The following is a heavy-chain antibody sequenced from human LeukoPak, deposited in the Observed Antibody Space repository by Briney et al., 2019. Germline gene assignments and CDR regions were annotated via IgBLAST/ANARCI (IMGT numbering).Heavy chain of an antibody. CDR2: ISPNSGGT. D-gene: IGHD6-13*01. CDR1: GYSFTAYY. J-gene: IGHJ4*01. CDR3: ASAVNSHDSSC. Sequence: ASVKVSCKASGYSFTAYYMHWVRQAPGQGLEWMGWISPNSGGTHYAQKFQGRVTMTTDTTIATAYLELRRLTSDDTATYYCASAVNSHDSSCWGQGTRVTVSS. V-gene: IGHV1-2*02.